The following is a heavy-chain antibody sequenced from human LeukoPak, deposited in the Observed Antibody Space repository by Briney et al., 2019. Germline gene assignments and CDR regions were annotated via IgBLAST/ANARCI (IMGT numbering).Heavy chain of an antibody. Sequence: TLSLTCTVSGGSISSGGYYWSWIRQPPGKGLEWIGYIYHSGSTYYNPSLKSRVTISVDTSKNQFSLKLSSVTAADTAVYYCARQFNRRQQLLLDYYYYMDVWGKGTTVTVSS. CDR1: GGSISSGGYY. V-gene: IGHV4-30-2*01. CDR3: ARQFNRRQQLLLDYYYYMDV. J-gene: IGHJ6*03. CDR2: IYHSGST. D-gene: IGHD6-13*01.